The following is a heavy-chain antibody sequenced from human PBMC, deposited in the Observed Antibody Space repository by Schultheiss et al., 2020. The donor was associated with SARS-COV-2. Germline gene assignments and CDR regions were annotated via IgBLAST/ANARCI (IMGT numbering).Heavy chain of an antibody. CDR3: ARGLLAVPGCSSTSCTTWFDP. J-gene: IGHJ5*02. V-gene: IGHV4-61*08. CDR2: IYYSGST. D-gene: IGHD2-2*01. Sequence: SETLSLTCTVSGGSVSSGGYYWNWIRQPPGKGLEWIGYIYYSGSTNYNPSLKSRVTISVDTSKNQFSLKLSSVTAADTAVYYCARGLLAVPGCSSTSCTTWFDPWGQGTLVTVSS. CDR1: GGSVSSGGYY.